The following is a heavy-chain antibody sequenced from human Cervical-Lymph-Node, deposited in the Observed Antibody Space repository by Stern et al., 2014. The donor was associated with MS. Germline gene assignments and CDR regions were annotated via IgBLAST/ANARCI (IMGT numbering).Heavy chain of an antibody. CDR3: ARIISGGWSGFGY. Sequence: QITLKESGPALVKPTQTLRLTCNYGGFSLSTAGMRVSWIRQPPGKALEWLALIDWDDDKFYSTSLKTRLTISRDTSKNQVVLIMTNVDPVDTATYYCARIISGGWSGFGYWGQGILVTVSS. D-gene: IGHD6-19*01. J-gene: IGHJ4*02. CDR2: IDWDDDK. CDR1: GFSLSTAGMR. V-gene: IGHV2-70*04.